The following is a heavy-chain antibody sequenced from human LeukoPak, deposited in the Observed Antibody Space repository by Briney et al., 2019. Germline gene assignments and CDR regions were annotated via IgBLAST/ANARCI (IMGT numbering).Heavy chain of an antibody. CDR1: GGSFSGYY. V-gene: IGHV4-34*01. Sequence: MASETLSLTCAVYGGSFSGYYWSWIRQPPGKGLEWIGEINHSGSTNYNPSLKSRVTISVDTSKDQFSLKLSSVTAADTAVYYCARGNPFDLWGRGTLVTVSS. CDR3: ARGNPFDL. CDR2: INHSGST. J-gene: IGHJ2*01.